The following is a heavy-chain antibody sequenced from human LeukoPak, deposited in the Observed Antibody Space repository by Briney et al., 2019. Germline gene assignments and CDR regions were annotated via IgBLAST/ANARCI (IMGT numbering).Heavy chain of an antibody. Sequence: GGSLRLSCAASGFSFDDYGMICVRQAPGKGLEWVSGINWNGGSTGCVDSGKGRFTISRDNAKNSLYLQMNTLRAEDTALYHCARDLKYYYDSSGYYTSQEYFDLWGRGTLVSVSS. V-gene: IGHV3-20*01. J-gene: IGHJ2*01. CDR2: INWNGGST. CDR1: GFSFDDYG. D-gene: IGHD3-22*01. CDR3: ARDLKYYYDSSGYYTSQEYFDL.